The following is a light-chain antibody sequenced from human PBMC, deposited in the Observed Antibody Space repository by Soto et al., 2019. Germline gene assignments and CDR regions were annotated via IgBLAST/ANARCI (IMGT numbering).Light chain of an antibody. CDR3: QQTFKTPHT. V-gene: IGKV1-39*01. Sequence: GVPSRFRGSGFGTDYTLTVSSLQPADFATYYCQQTFKTPHTFGQGTKVDIK. J-gene: IGKJ2*01.